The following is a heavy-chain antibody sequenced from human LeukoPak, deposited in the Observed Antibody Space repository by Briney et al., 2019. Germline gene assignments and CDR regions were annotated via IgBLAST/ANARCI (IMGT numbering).Heavy chain of an antibody. CDR2: IIHGRDYI. V-gene: IGHV3-21*01. J-gene: IGHJ5*02. Sequence: GGPLRHSCAASGFIFSPLSRIGVAQPTGKGGEGLSSIIHGRDYIYYADSVKGRFTISRDNAKNSLYLQMNSLRAEDTAIYYCHPHYYGSGSLSWLDPWGQGTLVTVSS. D-gene: IGHD3-10*01. CDR3: HPHYYGSGSLSWLDP. CDR1: GFIFSPLS.